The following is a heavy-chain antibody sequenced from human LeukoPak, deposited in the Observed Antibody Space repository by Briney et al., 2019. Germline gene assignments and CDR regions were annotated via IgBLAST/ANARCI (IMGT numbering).Heavy chain of an antibody. V-gene: IGHV3-49*04. D-gene: IGHD3-22*01. J-gene: IGHJ6*02. CDR2: IRSKAYGGTT. CDR3: TRDPRNYYDSSGYSPDYYYYGMDV. CDR1: GFTFSSYS. Sequence: GGSLRLSCAASGFTFSSYSMNWVRQAPGKGLEWVGFIRSKAYGGTTEYAASVKGRFTISRDDSKSIAYLQMNSLKTEDTAVYYCTRDPRNYYDSSGYSPDYYYYGMDVWGQGTTVTVSS.